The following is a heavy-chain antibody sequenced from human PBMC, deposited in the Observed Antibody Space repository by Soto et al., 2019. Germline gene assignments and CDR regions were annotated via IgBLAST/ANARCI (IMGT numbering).Heavy chain of an antibody. CDR3: ARDVRSSWYGWFDP. V-gene: IGHV4-59*01. CDR1: GGSISSYY. CDR2: IYYSGST. Sequence: SETLSLTCTVSGGSISSYYWSWIRQPPGKGLEWIGYIYYSGSTNYNPSLKSRVTISVDTSKNQFSLKLSSVTAADTAVYYCARDVRSSWYGWFDPWGQGTLVTVSS. J-gene: IGHJ5*02. D-gene: IGHD6-13*01.